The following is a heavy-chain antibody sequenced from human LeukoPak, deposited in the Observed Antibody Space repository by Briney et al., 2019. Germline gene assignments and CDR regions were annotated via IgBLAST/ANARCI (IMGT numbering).Heavy chain of an antibody. D-gene: IGHD3-10*01. Sequence: ASVKVSCKASGYTFTSYAMNWVRQAPGQGLEWMGWISAYNGNTSYAQKLQGRVTMTTDTSTSTAYMELRSLRSDDTAVYYCARHKPVLLWFGESAPNYFDYWGQGTLVTVSS. CDR1: GYTFTSYA. J-gene: IGHJ4*02. CDR2: ISAYNGNT. CDR3: ARHKPVLLWFGESAPNYFDY. V-gene: IGHV1-18*01.